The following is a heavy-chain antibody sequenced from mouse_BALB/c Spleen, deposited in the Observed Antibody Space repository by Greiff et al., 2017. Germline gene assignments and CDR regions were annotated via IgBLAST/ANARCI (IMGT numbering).Heavy chain of an antibody. D-gene: IGHD2-4*01. Sequence: EVKLVESGGGLVKPGGSLKLSCAASGFTFSDYYMYWVRQTPEKRLEWVATISDGGSYTYYPDGVKGRFTISRDNAKNTLYLQMSSLKSEDTAMYYCARGRMITTGFDYWGQGTTLTVSS. CDR3: ARGRMITTGFDY. J-gene: IGHJ2*01. CDR2: ISDGGSYT. V-gene: IGHV5-4*02. CDR1: GFTFSDYY.